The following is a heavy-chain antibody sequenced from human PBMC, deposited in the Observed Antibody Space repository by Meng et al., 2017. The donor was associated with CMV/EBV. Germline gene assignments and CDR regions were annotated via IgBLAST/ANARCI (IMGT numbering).Heavy chain of an antibody. CDR2: ISSSGSTI. CDR3: ARERSGMTTYYFDY. D-gene: IGHD3-10*01. Sequence: GGSLRLSCAASGVSFSDYYMSWIRQAPGKGLEWVSYISSSGSTIYYADSVKGRFTISRDNAKNSLYLQMNSLRAEDTAVYYCARERSGMTTYYFDYWGQGTLVTVSS. CDR1: GVSFSDYY. J-gene: IGHJ4*02. V-gene: IGHV3-11*01.